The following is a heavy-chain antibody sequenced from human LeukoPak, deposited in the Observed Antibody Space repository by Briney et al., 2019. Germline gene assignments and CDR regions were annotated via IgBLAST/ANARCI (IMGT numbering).Heavy chain of an antibody. CDR3: ARQTGSGLFSLP. J-gene: IGHJ4*02. CDR1: GGSISSSSYY. V-gene: IGHV4-39*01. Sequence: SETLSLTCTVSGGSISSSSYYSGWIRQPPGKGREWIGSMYSSGSTYYNPSLKSRFTISVDTSKNQFSLKLSSVTAADTAVYYCARQTGSGLFSLPGGQGTLVTVSS. CDR2: MYSSGST. D-gene: IGHD3-10*01.